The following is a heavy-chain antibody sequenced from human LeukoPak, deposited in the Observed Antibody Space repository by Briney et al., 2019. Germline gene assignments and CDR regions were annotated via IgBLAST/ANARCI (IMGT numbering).Heavy chain of an antibody. CDR1: GGTFSSYA. CDR2: IIPIFGTA. Sequence: SVKVSCKASGGTFSSYAISWVRQAPGQGLEWMGGIIPIFGTANYAQKFQGRVTITADESTSTAYMELSSLRSEDTAVYYCARSYYYGSGSYYSGGSSQPNFDYWGQGTLVTVSS. J-gene: IGHJ4*02. D-gene: IGHD3-10*01. CDR3: ARSYYYGSGSYYSGGSSQPNFDY. V-gene: IGHV1-69*13.